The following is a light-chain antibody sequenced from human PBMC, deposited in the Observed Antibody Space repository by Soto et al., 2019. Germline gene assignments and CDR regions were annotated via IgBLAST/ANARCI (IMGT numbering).Light chain of an antibody. CDR3: QQYGSFSPIT. V-gene: IGKV1-5*01. CDR2: DAS. Sequence: DIQMTQSPSTLSASVGDRVTITCRASRSISNWLAWYQQRPGIAPKLLIFDASILQSGVPSRFSCSGSGTEFTLSISRLQTDDFATYYCQQYGSFSPITFGGGTKVDIK. J-gene: IGKJ4*01. CDR1: RSISNW.